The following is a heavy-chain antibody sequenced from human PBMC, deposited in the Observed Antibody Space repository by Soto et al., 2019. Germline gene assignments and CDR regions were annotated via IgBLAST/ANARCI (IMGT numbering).Heavy chain of an antibody. Sequence: LEWMGWISAYNGNTNYAQKLQGRVTMTTDTSTSTAYMELRSLRSDDTAVYYCAXXXXXXXXXXXXDAFDIWGQGTMVTVSS. CDR3: AXXXXXXXXXXXXDAFDI. CDR2: ISAYNGNT. V-gene: IGHV1-18*01. J-gene: IGHJ3*02.